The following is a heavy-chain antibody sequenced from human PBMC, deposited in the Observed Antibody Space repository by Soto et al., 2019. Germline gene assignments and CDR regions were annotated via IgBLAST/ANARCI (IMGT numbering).Heavy chain of an antibody. CDR2: ISPYYDSR. CDR1: GFSLSNDG. V-gene: IGHV1-18*01. Sequence: QGQLLQSGTEVKKPGASVKLSCRTPGFSLSNDGITWVRQAPGQALGWLGWISPYYDSRNYAQIFQVRVTLTTDTSTSTAYLELRSLRSDDTAVYYCARSEVPAAMGGWFDPWGQGTLVTVSS. D-gene: IGHD2-2*01. CDR3: ARSEVPAAMGGWFDP. J-gene: IGHJ5*02.